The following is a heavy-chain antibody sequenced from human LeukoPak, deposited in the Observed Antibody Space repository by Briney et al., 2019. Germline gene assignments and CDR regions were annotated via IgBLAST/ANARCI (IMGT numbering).Heavy chain of an antibody. CDR2: IYYSGST. CDR3: ARQRGYSHGASLDY. D-gene: IGHD5-18*01. J-gene: IGHJ4*02. Sequence: SETLSLTCTVSGGSISSYYWSWIRQPPGKGLEWIGYIYYSGSTNYNPSLKSRVTISVDTSKNQFSLKLSSVTAADTAVYYCARQRGYSHGASLDYWGQGTRVTVSS. V-gene: IGHV4-59*08. CDR1: GGSISSYY.